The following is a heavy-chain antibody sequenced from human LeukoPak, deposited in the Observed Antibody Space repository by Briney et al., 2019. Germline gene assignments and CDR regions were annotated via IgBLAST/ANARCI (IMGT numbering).Heavy chain of an antibody. CDR3: AKTPKTGSFDY. J-gene: IGHJ4*02. D-gene: IGHD7-27*01. V-gene: IGHV3-23*01. CDR2: ISDIGGNT. CDR1: GFTFSSYA. Sequence: GGSLRLSCAASGFTFSSYAMNWVRQAPGKGLEGLSTISDIGGNTYYADSVKGRFTISRDNSRNTLYLQMNSLRVEDTAVYFCAKTPKTGSFDYWGQGTLVTVSS.